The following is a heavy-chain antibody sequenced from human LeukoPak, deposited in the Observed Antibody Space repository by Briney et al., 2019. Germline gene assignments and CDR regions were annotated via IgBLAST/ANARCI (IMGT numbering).Heavy chain of an antibody. CDR2: VNPNSGGT. V-gene: IGHV1-2*02. CDR1: GYTFTGYY. D-gene: IGHD6-6*01. CDR3: ARDREYRSSSYPLDY. Sequence: ASVKVSCKASGYTFTGYYMHWVRQAPGQGLEWMGWVNPNSGGTNFAQKFQGRVTMTTDTSISTAYMELSRLRSDDTAVYFCARDREYRSSSYPLDYWGQGTLVTVSS. J-gene: IGHJ4*02.